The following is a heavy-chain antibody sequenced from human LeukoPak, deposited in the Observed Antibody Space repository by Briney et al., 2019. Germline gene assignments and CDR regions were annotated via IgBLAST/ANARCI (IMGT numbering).Heavy chain of an antibody. J-gene: IGHJ6*03. V-gene: IGHV1-69*06. D-gene: IGHD5-12*01. Sequence: GASVKVSCKASGGTFSSYAISWVRQAPGQGLEWMGGIIPIFGTANYAQKFQGRVTITADKSTSTAYMELSSLRSEDTAVYYCASSGYDLRFGITSGYYYYYMDVWGKGTTVTVSS. CDR3: ASSGYDLRFGITSGYYYYYMDV. CDR1: GGTFSSYA. CDR2: IIPIFGTA.